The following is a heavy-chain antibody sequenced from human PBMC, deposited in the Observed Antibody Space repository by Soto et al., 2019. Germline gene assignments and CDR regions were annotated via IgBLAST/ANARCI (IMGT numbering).Heavy chain of an antibody. Sequence: LRLSCAASGFTFSSYWMSWVRQAPGKGLEWVANIKQDGSEKYYVDSVKGRFTISRDNAKNSLYLQMNSLRAEDTAVYCRARDKVSRFGEFTKRAYYYYGMDVWDQGTTVT. CDR3: ARDKVSRFGEFTKRAYYYYGMDV. V-gene: IGHV3-7*03. D-gene: IGHD3-10*01. J-gene: IGHJ6*02. CDR1: GFTFSSYW. CDR2: IKQDGSEK.